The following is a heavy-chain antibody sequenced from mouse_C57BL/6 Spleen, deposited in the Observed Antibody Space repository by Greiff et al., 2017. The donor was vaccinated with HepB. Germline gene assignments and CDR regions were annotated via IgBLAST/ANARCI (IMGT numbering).Heavy chain of an antibody. CDR2: IWSGGST. V-gene: IGHV2-2*01. CDR3: ARNSGTGYFDV. Sequence: VKVVESGPGLVQPSQSLSITCTVSGFSLTSYGVHWVRQSPGKGLEWLGVIWSGGSTDYNAAFISRLSISKDNSKSQVFFKMNSLQADDTAIYYCARNSGTGYFDVWGTGTTVTVSS. D-gene: IGHD3-3*01. J-gene: IGHJ1*03. CDR1: GFSLTSYG.